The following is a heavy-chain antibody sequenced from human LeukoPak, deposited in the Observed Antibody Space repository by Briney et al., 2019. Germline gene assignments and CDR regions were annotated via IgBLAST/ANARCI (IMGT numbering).Heavy chain of an antibody. D-gene: IGHD1-7*01. V-gene: IGHV4-31*03. J-gene: IGHJ5*02. CDR3: AREAWAGTLSGWLDP. CDR2: ILSSGTT. Sequence: SETLSLTCTVSGGSITRGGYYWSWVRQHPVKGLEWIGYILSSGTTSYNPSLRGRVTVSFGTSENHFLLSLSSVTAADTAVYYCAREAWAGTLSGWLDPWGRGILVTVSS. CDR1: GGSITRGGYY.